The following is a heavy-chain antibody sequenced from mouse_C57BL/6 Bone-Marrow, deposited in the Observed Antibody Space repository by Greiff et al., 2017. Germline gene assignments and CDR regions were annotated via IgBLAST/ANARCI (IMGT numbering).Heavy chain of an antibody. CDR1: GYTFTSYD. V-gene: IGHV1-85*01. CDR3: ARVEFDGSSVDGYFDV. Sequence: QVQLQQSGPELVKPGASVKLSCKASGYTFTSYDINWVKQRPGQGLEWIGWIYPRDGSTKYNEKFKGKATLTVDTSSSTAYMELHSLTSEDTAVYFCARVEFDGSSVDGYFDVWGTGTTVTVSS. D-gene: IGHD1-1*01. CDR2: IYPRDGST. J-gene: IGHJ1*03.